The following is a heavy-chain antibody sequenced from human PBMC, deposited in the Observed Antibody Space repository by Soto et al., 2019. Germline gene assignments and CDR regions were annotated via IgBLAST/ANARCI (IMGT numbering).Heavy chain of an antibody. CDR2: IFYSGIP. Sequence: SETLSLTCTVSGGSISSSSYFWCWIRQPPGKGLEWIGSIFYSGIPYKNPSLKGRVTIFVDTSKNQFSLKLSSVTAADTAVYYCARHATIFGVVSHFDFWGQGTLVTVSS. CDR3: ARHATIFGVVSHFDF. V-gene: IGHV4-39*01. J-gene: IGHJ4*02. CDR1: GGSISSSSYF. D-gene: IGHD3-3*01.